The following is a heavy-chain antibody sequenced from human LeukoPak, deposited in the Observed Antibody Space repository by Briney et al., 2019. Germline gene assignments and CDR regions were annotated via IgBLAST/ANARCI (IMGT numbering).Heavy chain of an antibody. CDR1: GDSISSGSYY. V-gene: IGHV4-61*02. CDR3: ARVYYSSSYDYWYFDL. J-gene: IGHJ2*01. D-gene: IGHD6-13*01. CDR2: IYTSGST. Sequence: PSETLSLTCTVSGDSISSGSYYWSWIRQPAGKGLEWIGRIYTSGSTNYNPSLKSRVTISVDTSKNQFSLKLSSVTAADTAVYYCARVYYSSSYDYWYFDLWGRGTLVTVSS.